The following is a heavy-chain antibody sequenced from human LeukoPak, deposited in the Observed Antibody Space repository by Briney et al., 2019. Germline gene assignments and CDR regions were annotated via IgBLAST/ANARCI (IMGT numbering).Heavy chain of an antibody. V-gene: IGHV1-18*04. J-gene: IGHJ3*02. Sequence: GALVKVSCKASGYTFTSYGISWVRQAPGQGLEWMGWISAYNGNTNYAQKLQGRVTMTTDTSTSTAYMELRSLRSDDTAVYYCASCSTSCYDAFDIWGQGTMVTVSS. CDR1: GYTFTSYG. D-gene: IGHD2-2*01. CDR2: ISAYNGNT. CDR3: ASCSTSCYDAFDI.